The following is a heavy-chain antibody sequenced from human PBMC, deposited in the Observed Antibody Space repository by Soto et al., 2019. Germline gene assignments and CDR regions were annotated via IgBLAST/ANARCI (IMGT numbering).Heavy chain of an antibody. J-gene: IGHJ4*02. CDR3: AHMIGLAPGPF. D-gene: IGHD6-13*01. V-gene: IGHV2-5*02. CDR1: GFSVSISGMG. Sequence: PTQTLTVTGTISGFSVSISGMGVGWIRQPPGKALEWLALIYWDDSTRYSPSLKSRLTITKDTSKNHVVLTMTNMDPVDTATYYWAHMIGLAPGPFWGQGTLVTVPQ. CDR2: IYWDDST.